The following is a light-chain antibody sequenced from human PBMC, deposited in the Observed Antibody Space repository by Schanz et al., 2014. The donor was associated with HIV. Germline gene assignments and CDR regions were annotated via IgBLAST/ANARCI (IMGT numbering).Light chain of an antibody. CDR3: AAWDDTLNGYV. V-gene: IGLV1-44*01. CDR1: SSNIGRNA. CDR2: INN. J-gene: IGLJ6*01. Sequence: QSVLTQPPSASGTPGQSVTISCSGSSSNIGRNAVHWYQQLPGTAPKLLIYINNQRPSGVPVRFSGSKSATSASLAISGLQSGDEADYYCAAWDDTLNGYVFGSGTKLTVL.